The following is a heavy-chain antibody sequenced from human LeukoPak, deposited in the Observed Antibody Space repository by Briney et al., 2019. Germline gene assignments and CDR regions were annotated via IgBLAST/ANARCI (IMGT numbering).Heavy chain of an antibody. Sequence: GESLKISCKGSGYSFTSYWIGWVRQMPGKGLEWMGIIYPDDSDTRYSPSFQGQVTISADKSISTAYLQWSSLKASDTAMYYCARMYSGSYSDPLGGWFDPWGQGTLVTVSS. D-gene: IGHD1-26*01. V-gene: IGHV5-51*01. CDR1: GYSFTSYW. J-gene: IGHJ5*02. CDR2: IYPDDSDT. CDR3: ARMYSGSYSDPLGGWFDP.